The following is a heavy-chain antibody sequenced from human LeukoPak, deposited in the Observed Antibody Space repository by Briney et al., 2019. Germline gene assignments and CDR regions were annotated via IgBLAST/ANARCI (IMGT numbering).Heavy chain of an antibody. D-gene: IGHD5-18*01. CDR3: AKSARGYSYGSGHYYYMDV. Sequence: GGSLRLCCAASGFTFSSYAMSWVRQAPGKGLEWVSAISGSVGSTYYADSVKGRFTISRDNSKNTLYLQMNSLRAEDTAVYYCAKSARGYSYGSGHYYYMDVWGKGTTVTVSS. CDR1: GFTFSSYA. V-gene: IGHV3-23*01. J-gene: IGHJ6*03. CDR2: ISGSVGST.